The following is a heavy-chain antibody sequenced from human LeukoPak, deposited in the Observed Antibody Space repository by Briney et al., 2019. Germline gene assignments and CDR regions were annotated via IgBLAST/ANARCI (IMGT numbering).Heavy chain of an antibody. D-gene: IGHD1-14*01. Sequence: PGGSLRLSCAASGFIFPNAWMHWVRQAPGKGLEWVSVLYSDGNTKYADSVQGRFTISRDNSKNTLYLEMNSLSPDDTAVYYCARGVEPLAANTLAYWGQGTLVTVSS. CDR3: ARGVEPLAANTLAY. CDR1: GFIFPNAW. V-gene: IGHV3-53*01. J-gene: IGHJ4*02. CDR2: LYSDGNT.